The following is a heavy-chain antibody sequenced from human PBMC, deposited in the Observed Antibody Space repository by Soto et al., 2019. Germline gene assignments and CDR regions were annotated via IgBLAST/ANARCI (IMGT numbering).Heavy chain of an antibody. V-gene: IGHV3-30*18. J-gene: IGHJ4*02. CDR2: ISYDGSNK. D-gene: IGHD6-19*01. CDR1: GFTFSSYG. Sequence: GGSLRLSCAASGFTFSSYGRHWVPQAPGKELEWVAVISYDGSNKYYADSVKGRFTISRDNSKNTLYLQMNSLRAEDTAVYYCAKAGSGWYIDYWGQGTLVTVSS. CDR3: AKAGSGWYIDY.